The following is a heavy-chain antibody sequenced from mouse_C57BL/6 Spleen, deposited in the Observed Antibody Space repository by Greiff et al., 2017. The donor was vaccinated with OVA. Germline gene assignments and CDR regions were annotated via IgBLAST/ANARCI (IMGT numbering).Heavy chain of an antibody. V-gene: IGHV1-42*01. Sequence: VQLQQSGPELVKPGASVKISCKASGYSFTGYYMNWVKQSPEKSLEWIGEINPSTGGTTYNQKFKAKATLTVDKSSSTAYMQLKSLTSEDSAVYYCARDDDGYSSWGQGTTLTVSS. CDR3: ARDDDGYSS. J-gene: IGHJ2*01. CDR2: INPSTGGT. CDR1: GYSFTGYY. D-gene: IGHD2-3*01.